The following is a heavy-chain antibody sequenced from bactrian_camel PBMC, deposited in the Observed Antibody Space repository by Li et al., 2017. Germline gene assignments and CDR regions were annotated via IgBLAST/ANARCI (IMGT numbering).Heavy chain of an antibody. J-gene: IGHJ4*01. CDR2: IYTGGGST. CDR1: GNVVTTNC. D-gene: IGHD2*01. V-gene: IGHV3S54*01. CDR3: AAGDLLCKGVHELAH. Sequence: VQLVESGGGSVQAGGSLRLSCELSGNVVTTNCMGWFRQGPGNEREGVATIYTGGGSTYYADSVKGRFTISKDNAKNSLYLQMNALKPEDTAMYYCAAGDLLCKGVHELAHWGQGTQVTVS.